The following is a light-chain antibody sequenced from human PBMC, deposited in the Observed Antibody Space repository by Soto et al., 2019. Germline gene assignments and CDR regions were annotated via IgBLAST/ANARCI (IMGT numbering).Light chain of an antibody. CDR2: EVN. J-gene: IGLJ2*01. V-gene: IGLV2-23*02. CDR3: CSYAGGNTLI. CDR1: NGDVGTYDL. Sequence: QSALTQPASVSGSPGPSITISCTGTNGDVGTYDLFSWYQQYPGKAPKLIIYEVNTRPSGLSNRFSGAKSGNTASLTISGLQTEAEADYDCCSYAGGNTLIFGGGTKVTGL.